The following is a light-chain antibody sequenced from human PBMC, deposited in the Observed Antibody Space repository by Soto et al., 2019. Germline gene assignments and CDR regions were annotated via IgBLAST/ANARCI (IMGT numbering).Light chain of an antibody. V-gene: IGLV1-36*01. CDR2: YDD. J-gene: IGLJ3*02. CDR3: AAWDDSLNGWV. Sequence: QSVLTQPPSASEAPRQRVTISCSGSSSNIGTNGVNWYQQLPGKAPKLLIYYDDLLPSGVSDRFSGSKAGTSASLAISGLQSEDEADYDCAAWDDSLNGWVFGGGTKVTVL. CDR1: SSNIGTNG.